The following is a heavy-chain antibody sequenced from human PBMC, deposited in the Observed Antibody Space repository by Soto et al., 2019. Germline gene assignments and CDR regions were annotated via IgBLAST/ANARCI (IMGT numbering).Heavy chain of an antibody. V-gene: IGHV4-59*01. CDR2: VYYSGST. Sequence: SETLSLTCTVSGGSISSYYWSWIRQPPGKGLEWIGYVYYSGSTNYNPSLKSRVTISVDTSKNQFSLKVRSVTAADTAVYYCATARIVGATAPFDYWGQGTLVTVS. J-gene: IGHJ4*02. D-gene: IGHD1-26*01. CDR1: GGSISSYY. CDR3: ATARIVGATAPFDY.